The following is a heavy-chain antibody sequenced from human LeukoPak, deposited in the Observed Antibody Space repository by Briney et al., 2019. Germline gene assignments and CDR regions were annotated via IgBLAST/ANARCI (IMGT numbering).Heavy chain of an antibody. Sequence: GGSLRLSCAASGFTFSSSAMGWVRQAPGKGLEWVSAISNNGGYTYYADSVQGRFTISRDNSKSTLCLQMNSLRAEDTAVYYCARDPCHGALDYWGQGALVTVSS. CDR1: GFTFSSSA. D-gene: IGHD2-2*01. CDR2: ISNNGGYT. CDR3: ARDPCHGALDY. J-gene: IGHJ4*02. V-gene: IGHV3-23*01.